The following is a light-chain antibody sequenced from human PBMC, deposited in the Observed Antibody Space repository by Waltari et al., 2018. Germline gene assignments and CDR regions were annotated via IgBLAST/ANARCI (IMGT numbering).Light chain of an antibody. CDR2: YDV. Sequence: QSVLTQPPSVSAAPGQRVTISCSGSSSNIGRSYVCWYQHVPGTAPKLLIYYDVKRLPEIPGRFSGSKSGTSAVRGITGLQTEDEADYYCGTWDSGLSVVVFGGGTRLTVL. V-gene: IGLV1-51*01. CDR1: SSNIGRSY. CDR3: GTWDSGLSVVV. J-gene: IGLJ2*01.